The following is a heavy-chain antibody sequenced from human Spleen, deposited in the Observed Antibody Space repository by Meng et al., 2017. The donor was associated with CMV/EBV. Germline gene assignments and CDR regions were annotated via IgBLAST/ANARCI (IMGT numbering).Heavy chain of an antibody. Sequence: GYYWSSVHPRPGMGLEWFGYIYYTGETYYNPSFKSRVVISIDTSKNQFSLKLSSMTAADTAVYYCARSLSPVGTLYRGPPDRYLHYWGQGTLVTVSS. CDR1: GYY. CDR2: IYYTGET. CDR3: ARSLSPVGTLYRGPPDRYLHY. J-gene: IGHJ4*02. D-gene: IGHD2-2*02. V-gene: IGHV4-31*02.